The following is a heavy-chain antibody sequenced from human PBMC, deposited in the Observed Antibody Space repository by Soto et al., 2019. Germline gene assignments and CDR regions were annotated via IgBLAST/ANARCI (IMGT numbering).Heavy chain of an antibody. Sequence: QLVQSGAEVKKPGASVRVSCKTSXPTFIAYYIHWVRQAPGQGLEWMGWIDPKSGGTTYEQKXXXXXXXXXXTSINTAYMDLNRLTSDDTXVXYCARVSVDVPEWGQXTLXTVSS. V-gene: IGHV1-2*02. CDR2: IDPKSGGT. D-gene: IGHD5-12*01. CDR3: ARVSVDVPE. CDR1: XPTFIAYY. J-gene: IGHJ4*02.